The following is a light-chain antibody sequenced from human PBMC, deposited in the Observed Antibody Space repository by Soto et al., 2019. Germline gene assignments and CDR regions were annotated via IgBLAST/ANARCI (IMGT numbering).Light chain of an antibody. Sequence: DIQMTQSPSSLSASVADRVTITFRSSQSMSSYLNWYQQKPGKAPKLLIYAASSLQSGVPSRFSGSGSGTDFTLTISSLQPEDFATYYCQQSYSTPYTFGQGTKLEIK. V-gene: IGKV1-39*01. CDR3: QQSYSTPYT. J-gene: IGKJ2*01. CDR2: AAS. CDR1: QSMSSY.